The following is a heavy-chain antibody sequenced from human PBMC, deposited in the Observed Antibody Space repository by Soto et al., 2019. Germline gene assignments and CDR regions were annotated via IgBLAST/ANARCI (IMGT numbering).Heavy chain of an antibody. CDR2: VSTHYGNT. D-gene: IGHD2-21*01. CDR3: SRGGGVPVMDY. V-gene: IGHV1-18*04. CDR1: GYNFTSYS. J-gene: IGHJ4*02. Sequence: QVQVVQSGGEVKKPGASVKVSCKPSGYNFTSYSISWVRQAPGQGQEWKGWVSTHYGNTKYARKFEGRVSMTADTATNTAYMELRSLRSDDTAIYYCSRGGGVPVMDYWGQGTLLTVSS.